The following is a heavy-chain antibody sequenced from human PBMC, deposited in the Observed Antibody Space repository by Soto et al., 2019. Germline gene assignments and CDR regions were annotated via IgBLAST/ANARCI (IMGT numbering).Heavy chain of an antibody. J-gene: IGHJ4*02. CDR2: VSPHGANT. D-gene: IGHD1-1*01. CDR1: GFTFGSCG. V-gene: IGHV3-23*01. CDR3: ATEGAKTTWNFDY. Sequence: TVGSLRLSCVASGFTFGSCGMNWVRQAPGKGLEWVAGVSPHGANTYYADSVRGRFIISRDDSRNTVSLDMNSLRGDDSAVYYCATEGAKTTWNFDYWGQGTVVTVSS.